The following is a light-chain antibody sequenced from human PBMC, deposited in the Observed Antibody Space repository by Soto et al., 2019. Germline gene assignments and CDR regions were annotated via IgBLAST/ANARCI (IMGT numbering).Light chain of an antibody. J-gene: IGKJ4*01. CDR1: PSVSNS. Sequence: ESVLTQSPATLSLSPGERATLSCRASPSVSNSVAWYQHKPGQAPRLLISDASNRATGVPSRFSGSGSGPDFTLTISSLAPEDFAVYYCQQRNQWPPVTFGGGTRLEIK. CDR2: DAS. V-gene: IGKV3-11*01. CDR3: QQRNQWPPVT.